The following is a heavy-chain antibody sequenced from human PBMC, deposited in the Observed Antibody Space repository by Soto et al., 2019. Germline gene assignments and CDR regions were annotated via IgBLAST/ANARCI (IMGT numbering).Heavy chain of an antibody. CDR3: ARGSPIIVVVPAARGGFDY. D-gene: IGHD2-2*01. J-gene: IGHJ4*01. CDR1: GGSFSGYY. V-gene: IGHV4-34*01. Sequence: SETLSLTCAVYGGSFSGYYWSWIRQPPGKGLEWIGEINHSGSTNYNPSLKSRVTISVDTSKNQFSLKLSSVTAADTAVYYCARGSPIIVVVPAARGGFDYWGHGTLVTVSS. CDR2: INHSGST.